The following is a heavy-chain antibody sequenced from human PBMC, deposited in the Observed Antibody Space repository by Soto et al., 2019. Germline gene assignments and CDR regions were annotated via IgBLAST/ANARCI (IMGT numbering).Heavy chain of an antibody. Sequence: GSLRLSCAASGFTFSSYSLNWVRQAPGKGLQWVSYISDNSDSIHYADSVKGRFTISRDNAKNSLYLQMNSLRDEDTAVYFCARDWNIDNYYDYYGMDVWGQGTTVTVSS. CDR1: GFTFSSYS. CDR2: ISDNSDSI. CDR3: ARDWNIDNYYDYYGMDV. D-gene: IGHD1-1*01. J-gene: IGHJ6*02. V-gene: IGHV3-48*02.